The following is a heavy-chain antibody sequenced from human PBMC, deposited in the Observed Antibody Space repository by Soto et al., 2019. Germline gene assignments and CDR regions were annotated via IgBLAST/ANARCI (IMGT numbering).Heavy chain of an antibody. J-gene: IGHJ4*02. CDR3: AKDPYQGGWYPSYYFDY. CDR2: ISGSGGST. D-gene: IGHD6-19*01. Sequence: GGSLRLSCAASGFTFSSYAMTWVRQAPGKGLEWVSAISGSGGSTYYADSVKGRFTISRDNSKNTLYLQMNSLRAEDTAVYYCAKDPYQGGWYPSYYFDYWGQGTLVTVSS. V-gene: IGHV3-23*01. CDR1: GFTFSSYA.